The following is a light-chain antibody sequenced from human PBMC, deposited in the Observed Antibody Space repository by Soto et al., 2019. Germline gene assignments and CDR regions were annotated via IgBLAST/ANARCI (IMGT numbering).Light chain of an antibody. CDR1: SSDIGVYNY. J-gene: IGLJ1*01. CDR2: DVD. V-gene: IGLV2-11*01. Sequence: QSALTQPASVSGSPGQSITISCTGTSSDIGVYNYVSWYQQHPGKAPKLMIYDVDKRPSGVPDRFSGSKSGNTASLTISGLQAEDEADYYCCSYAGSYTLYVSGTGTKLTVL. CDR3: CSYAGSYTLYV.